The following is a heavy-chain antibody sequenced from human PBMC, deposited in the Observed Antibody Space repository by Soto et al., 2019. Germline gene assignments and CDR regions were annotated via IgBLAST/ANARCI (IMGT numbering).Heavy chain of an antibody. V-gene: IGHV1-69*12. CDR3: ARDGGVYDYSPFDY. CDR2: IIPIFGTA. Sequence: QVPLVQSGAEVKKPGSSVKVSCKASGGTFSSYAISWVRQAPGQGLEWMGGIIPIFGTADYAQKFQGRVTITADESTSTADMELSSLRSEDTAVYYCARDGGVYDYSPFDYWGQGTLVTVSS. J-gene: IGHJ4*02. CDR1: GGTFSSYA. D-gene: IGHD4-4*01.